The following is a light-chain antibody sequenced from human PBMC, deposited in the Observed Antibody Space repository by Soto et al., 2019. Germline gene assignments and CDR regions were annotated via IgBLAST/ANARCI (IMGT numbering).Light chain of an antibody. Sequence: EIVMTQSPATLSVSPGGRATLSCRASQSISDTLAWYQQKPGQAPRLLIHGASTRATGFPARFSGSGSGTDFTLTISSLQSEDFAVYYCQQYGSSPRTFGGGTKVEIK. V-gene: IGKV3-15*01. CDR2: GAS. CDR3: QQYGSSPRT. J-gene: IGKJ4*01. CDR1: QSISDT.